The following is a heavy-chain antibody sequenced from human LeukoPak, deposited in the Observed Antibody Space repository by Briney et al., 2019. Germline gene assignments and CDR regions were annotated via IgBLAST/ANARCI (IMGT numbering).Heavy chain of an antibody. V-gene: IGHV4-39*07. CDR1: GGSISSYDHY. J-gene: IGHJ4*02. CDR2: ISYRGTT. Sequence: SESLSLTCTVSGGSISSYDHYWGWVRQAPGKGLEWLATISYRGTTYYNPSLKSQVTISADASKNQFSLKLTSVTAADTAVYYCARDPFKSSFDSWGQGTLVTVSS. D-gene: IGHD6-6*01. CDR3: ARDPFKSSFDS.